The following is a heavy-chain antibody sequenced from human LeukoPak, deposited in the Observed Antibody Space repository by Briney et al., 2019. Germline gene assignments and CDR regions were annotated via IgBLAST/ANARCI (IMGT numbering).Heavy chain of an antibody. D-gene: IGHD3-22*01. J-gene: IGHJ4*02. Sequence: GGSLRLSCAASGFTFNNYAMNWVRQAPGKGLEWVSHISPSGDSTYYADSVKGRFTISRDSSKNTLSLQMNSLRAEDTVVYYCAKKGYYDGSGYYMYYFDHWGQGTLVTVSS. V-gene: IGHV3-23*01. CDR3: AKKGYYDGSGYYMYYFDH. CDR2: ISPSGDST. CDR1: GFTFNNYA.